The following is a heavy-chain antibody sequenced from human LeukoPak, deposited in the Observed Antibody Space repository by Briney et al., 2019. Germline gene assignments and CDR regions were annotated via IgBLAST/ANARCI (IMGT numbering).Heavy chain of an antibody. J-gene: IGHJ6*02. CDR3: AKGARLYYYYGMDV. CDR2: ISWNSGSI. Sequence: PGRSLRLSCEASGFTFDDYAMHWVRQAPGKGLEWVSGISWNSGSIGYADSVKGRFTISRDNAKNSLYLQMNSLRAEDTALYYCAKGARLYYYYGMDVWGQGTTVTVSS. V-gene: IGHV3-9*01. CDR1: GFTFDDYA.